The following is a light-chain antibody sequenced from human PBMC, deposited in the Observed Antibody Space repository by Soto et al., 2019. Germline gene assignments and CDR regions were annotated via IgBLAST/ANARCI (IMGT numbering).Light chain of an antibody. J-gene: IGKJ4*01. CDR3: QQYNNWPLT. Sequence: EIVMTQSPATLSVSPGERATLSCRASQSVSSNLAWYQQKPGQAPRLLIDGASIRATGIPARFSGSGSGTDFTLTISSLQSEDFAVYYCQQYNNWPLTFGGGTKVEI. V-gene: IGKV3-15*01. CDR1: QSVSSN. CDR2: GAS.